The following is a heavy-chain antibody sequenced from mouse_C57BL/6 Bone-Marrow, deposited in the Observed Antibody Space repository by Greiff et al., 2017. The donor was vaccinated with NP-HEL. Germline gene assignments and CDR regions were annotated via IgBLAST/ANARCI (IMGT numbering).Heavy chain of an antibody. Sequence: VQLQQSGPELVKPGASVKISCKASGYSFTGYYMNWVKQSPEKSLEWIGEINPSTGGTTYNQKFKAKATLTVDKSSSTAYMQLKSLTSEDSAVYYCVVYYDYDGTWFAYGGQGTLVTVSA. CDR2: INPSTGGT. CDR1: GYSFTGYY. J-gene: IGHJ3*01. V-gene: IGHV1-42*01. CDR3: VVYYDYDGTWFAY. D-gene: IGHD2-4*01.